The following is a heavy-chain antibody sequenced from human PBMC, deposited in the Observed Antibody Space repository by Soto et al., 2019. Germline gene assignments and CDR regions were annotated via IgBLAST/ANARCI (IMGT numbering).Heavy chain of an antibody. Sequence: SETLSLTCAVSGFFISSGNYWGWIRKPPGKGLEWIGSIFHGGNTYYNPSLKSRVIISVDMSKNQFSLKLNSVTAADTAVYYCARARWYDAFDVWGQGIVVTVSS. CDR3: ARARWYDAFDV. V-gene: IGHV4-38-2*01. CDR1: GFFISSGNY. J-gene: IGHJ3*01. D-gene: IGHD2-15*01. CDR2: IFHGGNT.